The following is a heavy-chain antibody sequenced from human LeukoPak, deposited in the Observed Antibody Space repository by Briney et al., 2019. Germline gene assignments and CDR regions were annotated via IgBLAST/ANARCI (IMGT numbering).Heavy chain of an antibody. CDR2: ISYDGSNK. CDR1: GFTFSGYA. V-gene: IGHV3-30*01. D-gene: IGHD3-22*01. CDR3: ARTSSRYPYDAFDI. J-gene: IGHJ3*02. Sequence: PGGSLRLACAASGFTFSGYAMHWVRHAPGKGLEWVAVISYDGSNKYYADSVKGRFTISRDNSKNTLYLQMNSLRAEDTAVYYCARTSSRYPYDAFDIWGQGTMVTVSS.